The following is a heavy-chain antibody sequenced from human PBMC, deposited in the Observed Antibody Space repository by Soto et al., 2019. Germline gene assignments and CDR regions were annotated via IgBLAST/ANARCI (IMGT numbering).Heavy chain of an antibody. V-gene: IGHV4-59*01. D-gene: IGHD1-26*01. CDR2: IYYSGST. Sequence: SETLSLTCTVSGGSISSYYWSWIRQPPGKGLEWIGYIYYSGSTNYNPSLKSRVTISVDTSKNQFSLKLTSVTAADTAVYYCARRYGGNFDYWGQGTLVTVPQ. J-gene: IGHJ4*02. CDR3: ARRYGGNFDY. CDR1: GGSISSYY.